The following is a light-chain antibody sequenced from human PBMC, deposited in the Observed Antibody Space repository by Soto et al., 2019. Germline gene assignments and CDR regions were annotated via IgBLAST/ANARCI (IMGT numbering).Light chain of an antibody. CDR3: SSYTSSTPLKYV. J-gene: IGLJ1*01. CDR1: SSDVGGYNF. CDR2: EVS. Sequence: QSALTQPASVSGSPGQSITISCTGTSSDVGGYNFVSWYQQHPGKAPKLMIYEVSNRPSGVSNRFSGSKSGNTASLTISGLQAEDEAEDYYSSYTSSTPLKYVFGTGTKLTVL. V-gene: IGLV2-14*01.